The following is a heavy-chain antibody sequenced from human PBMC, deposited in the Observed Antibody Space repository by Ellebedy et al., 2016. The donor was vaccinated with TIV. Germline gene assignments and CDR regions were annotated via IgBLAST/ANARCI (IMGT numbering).Heavy chain of an antibody. J-gene: IGHJ4*02. Sequence: PGGSLRLSCAASGFTFRSYAMTWVRQAPGKGLEWVAGIVGNGGNIYYADSVKGRFTISRDISKRALYLQMNSLRAEDTAVYYCAKGRGGGSDASAPRYYFDSWGLGTLVTVSS. D-gene: IGHD3-10*01. V-gene: IGHV3-23*01. CDR2: IVGNGGNI. CDR3: AKGRGGGSDASAPRYYFDS. CDR1: GFTFRSYA.